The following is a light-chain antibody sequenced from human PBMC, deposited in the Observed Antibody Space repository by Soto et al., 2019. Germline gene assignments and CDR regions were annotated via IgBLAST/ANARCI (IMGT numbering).Light chain of an antibody. Sequence: QCFRKLPASVSGSRGQSSTISCTGTISDVGGYNYVSWYQQHPGKAPKLMIYEVSNRPSGVSNRFSGSKSGNTASLTISGLQAEDEADYYCSSYTSSSTLYVFGTGTKVTVL. V-gene: IGLV2-14*01. J-gene: IGLJ1*01. CDR3: SSYTSSSTLYV. CDR1: ISDVGGYNY. CDR2: EVS.